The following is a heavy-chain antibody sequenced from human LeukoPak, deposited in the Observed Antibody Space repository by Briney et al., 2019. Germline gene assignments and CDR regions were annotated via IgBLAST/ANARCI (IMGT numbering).Heavy chain of an antibody. CDR2: IYYSGST. D-gene: IGHD6-19*01. Sequence: SETLSLTCTVSGCSISSHYWSWIRQPPGKGLEWIGYIYYSGSTNYNPSLKSRVTISVDTSKNQFSLKLSSVTAADTALYYCARKSSSGHVDYWGQGTLVTVSS. CDR1: GCSISSHY. CDR3: ARKSSSGHVDY. J-gene: IGHJ4*02. V-gene: IGHV4-59*11.